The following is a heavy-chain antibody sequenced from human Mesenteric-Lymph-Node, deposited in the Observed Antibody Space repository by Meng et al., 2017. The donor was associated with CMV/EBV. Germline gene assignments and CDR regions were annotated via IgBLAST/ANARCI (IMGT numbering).Heavy chain of an antibody. Sequence: GGSLRLSCVASGFIFSDFAMHWVRQAPGKGLEWVAVISYGGDHKYYADSVKGRFTISRDNSKNTLYLQMSSLKDEDTAVYYCARGDRGIAAAGSDHWGQGTLVTVSS. J-gene: IGHJ5*02. CDR3: ARGDRGIAAAGSDH. CDR1: GFIFSDFA. D-gene: IGHD6-13*01. V-gene: IGHV3-30-3*01. CDR2: ISYGGDHK.